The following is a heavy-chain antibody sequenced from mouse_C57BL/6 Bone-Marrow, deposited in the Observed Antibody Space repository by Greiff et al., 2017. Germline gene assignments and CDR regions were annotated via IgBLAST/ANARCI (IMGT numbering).Heavy chain of an antibody. V-gene: IGHV5-2*03. CDR3: ARHSYYYAMDY. J-gene: IGHJ4*01. CDR1: EYEFPSHD. CDR2: INSDGGST. Sequence: EVKVEESGGGLVQPGESLKLSCESNEYEFPSHDMSWVRTTPEKRLELVAAINSDGGSTYYPDTMERRIIIARDNTKTTLYLQMSSLRSEDTALYYCARHSYYYAMDYWGQGTSVTVSS.